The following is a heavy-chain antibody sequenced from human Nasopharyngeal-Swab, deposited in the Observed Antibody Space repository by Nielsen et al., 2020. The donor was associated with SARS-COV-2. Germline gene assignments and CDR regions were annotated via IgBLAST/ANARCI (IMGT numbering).Heavy chain of an antibody. Sequence: GESLKISCAASGFTFSSYSMNWVRQAPGKGLEWVSSISSSSSYIYYADSVKGRFTISRDNAKNSLYLQMNSLRAEDTAVYYCARERLGELSVDYWGQGTLVTVSS. CDR3: ARERLGELSVDY. CDR2: ISSSSSYI. D-gene: IGHD3-16*02. V-gene: IGHV3-21*01. J-gene: IGHJ4*02. CDR1: GFTFSSYS.